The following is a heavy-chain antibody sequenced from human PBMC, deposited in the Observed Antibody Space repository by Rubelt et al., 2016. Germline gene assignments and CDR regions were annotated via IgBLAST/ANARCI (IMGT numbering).Heavy chain of an antibody. D-gene: IGHD4-17*01. CDR1: GNTLTEVS. V-gene: IGHV1-24*01. CDR2: FDPEDGET. CDR3: ATVSTVTDYDAFDI. Sequence: QVQLVQSGAEVKKPGASVKVSCKVSGNTLTEVSVHWVRQAPGKGLEWMGGFDPEDGETIYATKFNVSVTMTDDTIKDTAYMGLSSLRSQDTAVYYCATVSTVTDYDAFDIWGQGTMVTVSS. J-gene: IGHJ3*02.